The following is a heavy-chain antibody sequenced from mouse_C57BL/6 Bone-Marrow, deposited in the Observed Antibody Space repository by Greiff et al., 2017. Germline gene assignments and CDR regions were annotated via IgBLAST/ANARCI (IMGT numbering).Heavy chain of an antibody. CDR2: ISYSGST. V-gene: IGHV3-1*01. CDR1: GYSITSGYD. CDR3: ARDRGLPSMDY. Sequence: EVQLVESGPGMVQPSQSLSLTCTVTGYSITSGYDWHWIRHFPGNKLEWMGYISYSGSTNYNPSLKSRISITHDTSKNHFFLKLNSVTTEDTATYYCARDRGLPSMDYWGQGTSVTVSS. D-gene: IGHD3-1*01. J-gene: IGHJ4*01.